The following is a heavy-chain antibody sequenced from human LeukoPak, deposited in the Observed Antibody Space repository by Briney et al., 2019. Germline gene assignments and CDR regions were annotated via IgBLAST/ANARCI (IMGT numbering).Heavy chain of an antibody. D-gene: IGHD1-26*01. J-gene: IGHJ4*02. V-gene: IGHV3-9*01. CDR1: GFTFDDYG. CDR3: AKGRSVGATYFDY. Sequence: GGSLRLSCAASGFTFDDYGMHWDRQAPGEGLEWVPDISWNSGTIGYADSVKGRFTISRDNAKNSLYLQMNSLRAEDTALYYCAKGRSVGATYFDYWGQGTLVTVSS. CDR2: ISWNSGTI.